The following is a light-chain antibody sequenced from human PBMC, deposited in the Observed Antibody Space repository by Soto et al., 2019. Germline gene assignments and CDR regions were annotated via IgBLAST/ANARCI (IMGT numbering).Light chain of an antibody. CDR2: GAS. CDR3: RQYGSSRT. CDR1: QSVSSSY. V-gene: IGKV3-20*01. Sequence: EIVLTQSPGTLSLSPGERATLSCRASQSVSSSYLAWYQQKPGLAPRLLIYGASSRATGIPDRFSGSGSGTDFTLTISRLEPEDFAVYYCRQYGSSRTFGQGTKGISN. J-gene: IGKJ1*01.